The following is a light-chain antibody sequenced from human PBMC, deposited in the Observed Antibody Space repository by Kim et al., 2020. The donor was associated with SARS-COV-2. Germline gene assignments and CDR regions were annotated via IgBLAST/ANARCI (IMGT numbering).Light chain of an antibody. J-gene: IGKJ2*03. CDR2: GAS. CDR3: QQYAGSPLYS. Sequence: SPGDSATLSCRASRSVSGDYLAWYKQKPGQAPRLVIYGASTRATGIPDRFSGSGSGTDFTLTINRLEPEDFAVYYCQQYAGSPLYSFGQGTKLEI. V-gene: IGKV3-20*01. CDR1: RSVSGDY.